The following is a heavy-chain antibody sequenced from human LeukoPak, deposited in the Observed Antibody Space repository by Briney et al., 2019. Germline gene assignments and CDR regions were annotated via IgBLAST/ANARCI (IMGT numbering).Heavy chain of an antibody. Sequence: PGGSLRLSCAASGFTFSSYGMRWVRQAPGKGLKCVALISYDGSNKYYADSVKGRFTISRDNSKNTLYLQMNSLRAEDTAVYYCAKSARSGYAFDIWGQGTMVTVSS. CDR2: ISYDGSNK. V-gene: IGHV3-30*18. CDR1: GFTFSSYG. J-gene: IGHJ3*02. CDR3: AKSARSGYAFDI. D-gene: IGHD3-22*01.